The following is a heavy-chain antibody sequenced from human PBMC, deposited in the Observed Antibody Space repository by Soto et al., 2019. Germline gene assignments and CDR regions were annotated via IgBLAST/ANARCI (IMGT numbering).Heavy chain of an antibody. CDR1: GFTFSSYW. CDR2: IKQDGSEK. Sequence: GGSLRLSCAASGFTFSSYWMSWVRQAPGKGLEWVANIKQDGSEKYYVDSVKGRFTISRDNAKNSLYLQMNSLRAEDTAVYYWARGPIAVAGIFDYWGQGTMFTVAS. CDR3: ARGPIAVAGIFDY. V-gene: IGHV3-7*03. D-gene: IGHD6-19*01. J-gene: IGHJ4*02.